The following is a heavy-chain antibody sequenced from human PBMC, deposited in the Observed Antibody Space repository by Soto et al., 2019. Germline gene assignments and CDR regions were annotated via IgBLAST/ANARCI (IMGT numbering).Heavy chain of an antibody. CDR3: AKAAAGYCSSTSCYEYFQH. D-gene: IGHD2-2*01. V-gene: IGHV3-30*18. CDR2: ISYDGSNK. J-gene: IGHJ1*01. CDR1: GFTFSSYG. Sequence: QVQLVESGGGVVQPGRSLRLSCAASGFTFSSYGMHWVRQAPGKGLEWVAGISYDGSNKYYADSVKGRFTISRDNSKNTLYMQMNSLRAEDTAVYYCAKAAAGYCSSTSCYEYFQHWGQGTLVTVSS.